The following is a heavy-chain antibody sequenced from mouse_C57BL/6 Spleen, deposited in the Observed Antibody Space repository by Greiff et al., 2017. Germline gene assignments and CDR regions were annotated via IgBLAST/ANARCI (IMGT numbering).Heavy chain of an antibody. D-gene: IGHD1-1*01. CDR1: GFTFSDYY. J-gene: IGHJ1*03. Sequence: EVQLVESEGGLVQPGSSMKLSCTASGFTFSDYYMAWVRQVPEKGLEWVANINYDGSSTYYLDSLKSRFIISRDNAKNILYLQMSSLKAEDTATYYCARVESGSRYVYWYFDVWGTGTTVTVSS. V-gene: IGHV5-16*01. CDR2: INYDGSST. CDR3: ARVESGSRYVYWYFDV.